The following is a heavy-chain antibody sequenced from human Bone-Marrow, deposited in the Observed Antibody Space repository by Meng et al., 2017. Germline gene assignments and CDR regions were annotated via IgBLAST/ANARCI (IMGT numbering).Heavy chain of an antibody. D-gene: IGHD6-13*01. CDR2: IYYSGST. V-gene: IGHV4-31*03. CDR3: ARGPLSAAGTMGYFQH. Sequence: QVPLQEAGPGLVKPSQTLSLTCTVSGGSISSGGYYWSWIRQHPGKGLEWIGYIYYSGSTYYNPSLKSRVTISVDTSKNQFSLKLSSVTAADTAVYYCARGPLSAAGTMGYFQHWGQGTLVTVSS. J-gene: IGHJ1*01. CDR1: GGSISSGGYY.